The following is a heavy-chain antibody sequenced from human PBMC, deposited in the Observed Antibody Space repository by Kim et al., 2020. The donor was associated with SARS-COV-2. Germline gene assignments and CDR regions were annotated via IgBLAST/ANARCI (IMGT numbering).Heavy chain of an antibody. Sequence: SETLSLTCTVSGGSISSYYWSWIRQPPGKGLEWIGYIYYSGSTNYNPSLKSRVTISVDTSKNQFSLKLSSVTAADTAVYYCARDRSGGYYGSGSYYWDGMDVWGQGTTVTVSS. CDR1: GGSISSYY. CDR3: ARDRSGGYYGSGSYYWDGMDV. J-gene: IGHJ6*02. V-gene: IGHV4-59*01. CDR2: IYYSGST. D-gene: IGHD3-10*01.